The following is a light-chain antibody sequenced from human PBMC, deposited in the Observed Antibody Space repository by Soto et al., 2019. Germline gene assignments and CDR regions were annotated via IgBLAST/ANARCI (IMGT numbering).Light chain of an antibody. J-gene: IGLJ3*02. CDR2: DNN. Sequence: QSVLTQPPSVSAAPGQKVTFSCSGSSSNIGNNFVFWYQHLPGTAPKLLIYDNNKRPSGIPDRFSGSKSGTSAALGITGLQTGDEADYYCGAWDTSLSAGVFGGGTKLTVL. CDR1: SSNIGNNF. V-gene: IGLV1-51*01. CDR3: GAWDTSLSAGV.